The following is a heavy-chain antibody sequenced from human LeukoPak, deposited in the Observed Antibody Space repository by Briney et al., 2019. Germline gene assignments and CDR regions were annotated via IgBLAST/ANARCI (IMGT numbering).Heavy chain of an antibody. CDR1: GGSISSYY. J-gene: IGHJ4*02. V-gene: IGHV4-59*01. CDR3: ARDSGPRFDY. Sequence: SETLSLTCTVSGGSISSYYWSWIRQPPGKGLEWIGYIYYSGSTNYNPSLKSRVTISVDTSKNQFSLKVSSVTAVDTAVYYCARDSGPRFDYWGQGTLVTVSS. D-gene: IGHD6-19*01. CDR2: IYYSGST.